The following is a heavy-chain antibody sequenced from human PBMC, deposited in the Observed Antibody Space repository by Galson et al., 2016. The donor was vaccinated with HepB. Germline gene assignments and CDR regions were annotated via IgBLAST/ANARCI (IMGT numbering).Heavy chain of an antibody. J-gene: IGHJ6*02. CDR3: STGGIVLVSIYYFYGMDV. CDR1: GFAINNAW. V-gene: IGHV3-15*07. D-gene: IGHD2-8*02. Sequence: SLRLSCAASGFAINNAWMNWVRQAPGKGLEWVGRIKSNTDAGTTDYAAPVKGRFTFSRDDSKNTVYLQINSLKPEDTAVYYCSTGGIVLVSIYYFYGMDVWGQGTTVTVSS. CDR2: IKSNTDAGTT.